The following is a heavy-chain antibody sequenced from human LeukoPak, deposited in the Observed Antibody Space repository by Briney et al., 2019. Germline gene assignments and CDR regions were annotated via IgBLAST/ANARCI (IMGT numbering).Heavy chain of an antibody. CDR3: AREGYSGYADYYYGMDV. CDR2: ISYDGSNK. V-gene: IGHV3-30*04. J-gene: IGHJ6*04. CDR1: GFTFSSYA. D-gene: IGHD5-12*01. Sequence: GRPLRLSCAASGFTFSSYAMHWVRQAPGKGLEWVAVISYDGSNKYYADSVKGRFTTSRDNSKNTLYLQMNSLRAEDTAVYYCAREGYSGYADYYYGMDVWGKGTTVTVSS.